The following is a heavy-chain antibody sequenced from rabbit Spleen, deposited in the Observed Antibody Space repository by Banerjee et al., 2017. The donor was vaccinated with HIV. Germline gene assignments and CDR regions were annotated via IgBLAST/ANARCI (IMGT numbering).Heavy chain of an antibody. V-gene: IGHV1S42*01. Sequence: EESGGGLVKPGGTLTLTCKASRFSLFSYWMCWVRQAPGKGLDLIGCIYAGDGSTDYANWVNGRFTISKTSSTVDLKMTSLTAADTATYFCARDKELDIWGYEFDLWGPGTLVTVS. CDR1: RFSLFSYW. D-gene: IGHD3-1*01. CDR3: ARDKELDIWGYEFDL. J-gene: IGHJ4*01. CDR2: IYAGDGST.